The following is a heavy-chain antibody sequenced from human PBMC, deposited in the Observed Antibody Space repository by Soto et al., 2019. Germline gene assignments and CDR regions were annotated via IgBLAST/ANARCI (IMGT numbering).Heavy chain of an antibody. CDR3: TRGPPRVQWFDP. CDR2: IYFTGST. V-gene: IGHV4-61*08. CDR1: GGAVSSGAYY. Sequence: PXAILSLTLTVSGGAVSSGAYYWSWIRQPPGKGLEWIGHIYFTGSTNYNPSLKSRVTMSLDTSRNQFSLKLSSVTAADTAVYYCTRGPPRVQWFDPWGLGTLVTVSS. J-gene: IGHJ5*02.